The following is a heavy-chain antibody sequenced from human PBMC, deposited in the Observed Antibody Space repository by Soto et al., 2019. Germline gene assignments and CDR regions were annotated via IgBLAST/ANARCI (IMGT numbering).Heavy chain of an antibody. CDR1: GGSISSSGYY. Sequence: QVQLQESGPGLVKPSQTLSLTCTVSGGSISSSGYYWNWIRQHPGKGLEWIGYIYYSGSTYYNPSRESRLTISVDSSKNQFSLKLGSVTAADTAVYYCARMLGATIFDYWGQGTLVSVSS. J-gene: IGHJ4*02. CDR2: IYYSGST. V-gene: IGHV4-31*03. D-gene: IGHD5-12*01. CDR3: ARMLGATIFDY.